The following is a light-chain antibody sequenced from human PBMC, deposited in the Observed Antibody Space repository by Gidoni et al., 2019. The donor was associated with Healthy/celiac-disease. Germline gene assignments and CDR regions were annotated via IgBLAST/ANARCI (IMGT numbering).Light chain of an antibody. V-gene: IGKV1-39*01. Sequence: DIEMTQSPSSLSASVGDRVTITCRASQSISSYLNWYQQNPGKAPKLLIYAASSLQSGVPSRFSGSGSGTDFTLTISSLQPEDFATYYCQQSYSTPGTFGGXTKVEIK. CDR3: QQSYSTPGT. J-gene: IGKJ4*01. CDR2: AAS. CDR1: QSISSY.